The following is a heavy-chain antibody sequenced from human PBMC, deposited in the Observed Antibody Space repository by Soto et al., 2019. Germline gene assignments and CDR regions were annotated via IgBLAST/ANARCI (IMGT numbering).Heavy chain of an antibody. D-gene: IGHD3-22*01. CDR2: IYYSGST. V-gene: IGHV4-59*01. J-gene: IGHJ4*02. CDR1: GGSISSYY. CDR3: ARESYYYDSSGDKFRGSDF. Sequence: SETLSLTCTVSGGSISSYYWNWIRQPPGKGLEWIGYIYYSGSTNYNPSLKSRVTISVDTSKNQFSLKLSSVTAADTAVYYCARESYYYDSSGDKFRGSDFCGQGTLVTVSS.